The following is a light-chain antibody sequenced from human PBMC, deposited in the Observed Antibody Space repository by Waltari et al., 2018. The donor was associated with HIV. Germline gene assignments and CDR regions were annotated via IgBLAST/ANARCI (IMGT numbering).Light chain of an antibody. CDR2: ANS. CDR3: QSSDIRLHGLWV. V-gene: IGLV1-40*01. CDR1: KSNIGAGHD. Sequence: QFLLTQPPSVSATPGQRITISCTGNKSNIGAGHDVHWYRQLPGTAPRLLIFANSNRPSGVPDRISVSKSTASASLAITGLQAEDEGYYYCQSSDIRLHGLWVFGGGTKVTVL. J-gene: IGLJ3*02.